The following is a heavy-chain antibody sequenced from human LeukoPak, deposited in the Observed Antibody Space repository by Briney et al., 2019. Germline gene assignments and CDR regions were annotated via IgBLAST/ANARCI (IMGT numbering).Heavy chain of an antibody. CDR3: AKPALWSGSYYSSWGFDY. D-gene: IGHD3-10*01. CDR2: ISGSGGST. Sequence: GGSLRLSCAASGFTFSSYAMSWVRQAPGKGLEWVSAISGSGGSTYYADSVKGRFTISRDNSKNTLYLQMNSLRAEDTAVYYCAKPALWSGSYYSSWGFDYWGQGTLVSVSS. V-gene: IGHV3-23*01. J-gene: IGHJ4*02. CDR1: GFTFSSYA.